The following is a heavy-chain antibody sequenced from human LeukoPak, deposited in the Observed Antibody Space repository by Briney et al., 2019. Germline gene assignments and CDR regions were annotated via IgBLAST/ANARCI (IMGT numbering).Heavy chain of an antibody. V-gene: IGHV4-34*01. CDR2: INHSGST. CDR1: GGSFSGYY. Sequence: SETLSLTCAVYGGSFSGYYWSWIRQPPGTGPEWIGEINHSGSTNYNPSLKSRVTISVDTSKNQFSLKLSSVTAADTAVYYCARVKRFLVRNYYMDVWGKGTTVTVSS. D-gene: IGHD3-3*01. CDR3: ARVKRFLVRNYYMDV. J-gene: IGHJ6*03.